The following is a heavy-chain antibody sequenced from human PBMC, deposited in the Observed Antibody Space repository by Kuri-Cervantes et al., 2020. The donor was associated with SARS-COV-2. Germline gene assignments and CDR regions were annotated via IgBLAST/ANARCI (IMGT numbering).Heavy chain of an antibody. D-gene: IGHD2-8*01. CDR2: IYYSGST. CDR3: ARLGKNCTNGVCNTCYYYHMDV. J-gene: IGHJ6*03. V-gene: IGHV4-59*01. Sequence: LRLSCTVSGGSISTYYWGWIRQPPGKGLEWIGYIYYSGSTNYNPPLKSRVMISVDMSKNQFSLKLSTVTAADTAVYYCARLGKNCTNGVCNTCYYYHMDVWGKGTTVTVSS. CDR1: GGSISTYY.